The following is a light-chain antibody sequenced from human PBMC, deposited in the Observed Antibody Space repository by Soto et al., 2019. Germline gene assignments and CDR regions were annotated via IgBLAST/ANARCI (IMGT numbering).Light chain of an antibody. Sequence: EVVMTQSPATLSVSPGERATLSCRASQSVSNNLAWYQQKPGQAPRLLIYGASTRATGIAARFSGSGSGTEFTLTISSLQSEDFAVYYCQQYNNWPPMYTFGQGNKLEIK. CDR1: QSVSNN. V-gene: IGKV3-15*01. CDR2: GAS. CDR3: QQYNNWPPMYT. J-gene: IGKJ2*01.